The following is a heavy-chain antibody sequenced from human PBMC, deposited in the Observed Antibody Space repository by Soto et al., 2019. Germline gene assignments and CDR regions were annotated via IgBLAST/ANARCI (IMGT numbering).Heavy chain of an antibody. CDR1: GFTFGDYA. V-gene: IGHV3-49*03. CDR3: TIVKNYYYYYMDV. J-gene: IGHJ6*03. CDR2: IRSKAYGGTT. Sequence: GGSLRLSCTASGFTFGDYAMSWFRQAPGKGLEWVGFIRSKAYGGTTEYAASVKGRFTISRDDSKSIAYLQMNSLKTEDTAVYYCTIVKNYYYYYMDVWGKGTTVTVSS. D-gene: IGHD2-21*01.